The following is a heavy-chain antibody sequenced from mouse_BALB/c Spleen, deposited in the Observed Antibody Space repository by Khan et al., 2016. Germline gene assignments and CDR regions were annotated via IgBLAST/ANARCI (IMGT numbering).Heavy chain of an antibody. V-gene: IGHV14-3*02. CDR2: IDPANGNT. D-gene: IGHD2-2*01. J-gene: IGHJ2*01. CDR1: GFNIKDTY. Sequence: VQLQQSGAELVKPGASVKLSCTASGFNIKDTYMHWVKQRPEQGLEWIGRIDPANGNTKYDPKFQGKATITADTSSNTAYLQLSSRTSEDTAVYYCAWCEGYDHSFDYWGQGTTLTVSS. CDR3: AWCEGYDHSFDY.